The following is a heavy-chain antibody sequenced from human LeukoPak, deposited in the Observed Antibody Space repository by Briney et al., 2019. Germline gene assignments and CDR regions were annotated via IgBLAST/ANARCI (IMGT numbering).Heavy chain of an antibody. J-gene: IGHJ5*02. CDR1: GYSFTSYS. CDR3: STTPGGRSWSHWFDP. CDR2: ISTYNGDT. V-gene: IGHV1-18*01. D-gene: IGHD3-16*01. Sequence: ASVKVSCKTSGYSFTSYSITWVRQAPGQGLEWMGWISTYNGDTYYSQKVQGRVTLTTDPSASTAYMELRSLRSDDTAEYYCSTTPGGRSWSHWFDPWGQGTLVIVSS.